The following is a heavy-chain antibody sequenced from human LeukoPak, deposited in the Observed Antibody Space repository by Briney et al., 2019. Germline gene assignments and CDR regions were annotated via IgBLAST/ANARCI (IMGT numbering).Heavy chain of an antibody. CDR2: MNPNSGNS. V-gene: IGHV1-8*03. Sequence: ASVKVSCKASGYTFTNFEVNWVRQAAGQGLEWMGWMNPNSGNSGFAQKFQGRVTITSDNSISTAYMEVSGLTPDDTAVYFCAAKVAGRRAFDYWGQGILVTVSS. CDR1: GYTFTNFE. CDR3: AAKVAGRRAFDY. D-gene: IGHD1-26*01. J-gene: IGHJ4*02.